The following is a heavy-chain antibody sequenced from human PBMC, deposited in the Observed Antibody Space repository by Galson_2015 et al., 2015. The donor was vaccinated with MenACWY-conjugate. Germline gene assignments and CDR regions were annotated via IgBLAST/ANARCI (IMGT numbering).Heavy chain of an antibody. Sequence: PALVKPTQTLTLTCTVSGFLLSNARVGVSWIRQPPGKALEWLAHIFSNDEKSYNTSLKSRLTISKDTSKSQVVLTMTNLDPVDTAIYYCARIPGIYGSGSHTFDYWGQGTLVTVSS. D-gene: IGHD3-10*01. J-gene: IGHJ4*02. CDR3: ARIPGIYGSGSHTFDY. CDR2: IFSNDEK. V-gene: IGHV2-26*01. CDR1: GFLLSNARVG.